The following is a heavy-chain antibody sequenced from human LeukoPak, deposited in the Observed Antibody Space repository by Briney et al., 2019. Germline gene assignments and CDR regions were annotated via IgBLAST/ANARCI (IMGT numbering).Heavy chain of an antibody. J-gene: IGHJ4*02. CDR2: IYSGGST. V-gene: IGHV3-53*05. CDR3: ARDSLIVAGREY. D-gene: IGHD6-19*01. CDR1: GVTVSSNY. Sequence: GGSLRLSCAASGVTVSSNYMTWVRQAPGKGLEWVSVIYSGGSTYYADCVKGRFTISRDNSENTLYLQMNSLRGEDTAIYYCARDSLIVAGREYWGQGTLVTVSS.